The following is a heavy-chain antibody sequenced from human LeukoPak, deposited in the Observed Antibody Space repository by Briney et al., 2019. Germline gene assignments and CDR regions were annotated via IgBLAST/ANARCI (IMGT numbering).Heavy chain of an antibody. CDR1: GYTFTSYA. Sequence: ASVKVSCKASGYTFTSYAMNWVRQAPGQGLEWMGWINTNTRNPTYAQGFTGRFVFSLDTSVSTAYLQISSLKAEDTAVYYCARAPPRYYDSSGYYWDFDYWGQGTLVTVSS. V-gene: IGHV7-4-1*02. J-gene: IGHJ4*02. CDR3: ARAPPRYYDSSGYYWDFDY. CDR2: INTNTRNP. D-gene: IGHD3-22*01.